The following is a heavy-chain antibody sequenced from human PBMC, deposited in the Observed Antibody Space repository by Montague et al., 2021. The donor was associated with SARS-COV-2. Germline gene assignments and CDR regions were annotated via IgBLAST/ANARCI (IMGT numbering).Heavy chain of an antibody. J-gene: IGHJ3*02. D-gene: IGHD3-16*02. Sequence: SLRLSCAASGFTFSNYDMNWVRQAPGKGPEWISYISTSAYTTSYAGSVKGRFTIFRDNGKNSLYLQMNSLRVEDTAVYYCTRDYRSIVGDGLDIWGQGTKVTVSP. V-gene: IGHV3-48*03. CDR3: TRDYRSIVGDGLDI. CDR2: ISTSAYTT. CDR1: GFTFSNYD.